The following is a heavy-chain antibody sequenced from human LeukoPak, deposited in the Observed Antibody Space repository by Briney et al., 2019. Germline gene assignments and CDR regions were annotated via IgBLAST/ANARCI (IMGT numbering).Heavy chain of an antibody. D-gene: IGHD3-10*01. CDR1: GLNVDDYA. CDR3: AKVIVPITMGAFVV. J-gene: IGHJ3*01. V-gene: IGHV3-9*01. Sequence: GGSLRHSRSASGLNVDDYAWHWVRQAPGKGLEWFSGINYNSGVIVYADSVRGRFTISRDNAKSSLYLQMDSLRSEDTAMYYCAKVIVPITMGAFVVWRPGRMVTVSS. CDR2: INYNSGVI.